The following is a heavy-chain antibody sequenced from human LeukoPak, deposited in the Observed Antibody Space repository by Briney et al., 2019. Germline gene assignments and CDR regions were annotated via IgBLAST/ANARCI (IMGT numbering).Heavy chain of an antibody. D-gene: IGHD1-1*01. V-gene: IGHV1-69*13. CDR2: IIPIFVTA. CDR1: GGTFSSYA. Sequence: SVKVSCKASGGTFSSYAISWVRQTPGQRLDWIEGIIPIFVTANYAQKIQGRVTITADESTSTANMGLSSVRSEDTGVYYCASIVERRYENCYFDYWGQGTLVIVSS. J-gene: IGHJ4*02. CDR3: ASIVERRYENCYFDY.